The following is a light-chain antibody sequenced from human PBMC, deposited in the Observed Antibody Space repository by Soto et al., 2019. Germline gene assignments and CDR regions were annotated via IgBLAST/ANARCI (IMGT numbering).Light chain of an antibody. CDR3: FSHRGGDSHV. CDR2: SVS. Sequence: QSALTQPASVSGSPGQSITISCSGTSSDIGTYNHVAWFQQFPGKTPKLVIYSVSDRPSGVSYRFSGSKSGNTASLTISGLQADDEAYYYCFSHRGGDSHVFGTGTKVTVL. V-gene: IGLV2-14*01. CDR1: SSDIGTYNH. J-gene: IGLJ1*01.